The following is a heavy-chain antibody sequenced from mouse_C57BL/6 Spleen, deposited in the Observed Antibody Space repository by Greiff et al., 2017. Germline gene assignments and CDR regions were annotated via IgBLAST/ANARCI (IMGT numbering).Heavy chain of an antibody. CDR2: IDPSDSYT. CDR1: GYTFTSYW. J-gene: IGHJ2*01. V-gene: IGHV1-69*01. D-gene: IGHD2-3*01. CDR3: ARWGYYPDY. Sequence: QVQLQQPGAELVMPGASVKLSCKASGYTFTSYWMHWVKQRPGHGLEWIGEIDPSDSYTNYNQKFKGKSTLAVDKSSSTAYMQLSSLTSEASAVYYCARWGYYPDYWGQGTTLTFSS.